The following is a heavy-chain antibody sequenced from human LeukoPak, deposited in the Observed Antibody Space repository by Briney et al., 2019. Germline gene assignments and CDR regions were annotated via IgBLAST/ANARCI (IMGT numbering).Heavy chain of an antibody. CDR1: GNSFSSDA. D-gene: IGHD6-6*01. J-gene: IGHJ4*02. CDR2: IIPTFRRT. Sequence: SVKVSCKASGNSFSSDATSWVRQAPGQGLEWMGGIIPTFRRTSYSQKFQGRLTIIADESTSTAYMELSSLRSEDTAIYYCATSEHSSSSPRFDQWGQGTLVTVSS. CDR3: ATSEHSSSSPRFDQ. V-gene: IGHV1-69*13.